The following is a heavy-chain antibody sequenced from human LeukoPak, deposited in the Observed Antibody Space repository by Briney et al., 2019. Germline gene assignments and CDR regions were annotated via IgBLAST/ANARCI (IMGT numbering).Heavy chain of an antibody. D-gene: IGHD6-13*01. Sequence: ASVKVSCKASGYTFTTYDIHWVRQASGQGLEWMGWMNPNSGNIDYAQKFQGRVTMTRNTSISTAYMEVSSLRSEDTAVYYCARGRGSNWCDYWGQGTLVTVSS. CDR2: MNPNSGNI. CDR3: ARGRGSNWCDY. CDR1: GYTFTTYD. V-gene: IGHV1-8*02. J-gene: IGHJ4*02.